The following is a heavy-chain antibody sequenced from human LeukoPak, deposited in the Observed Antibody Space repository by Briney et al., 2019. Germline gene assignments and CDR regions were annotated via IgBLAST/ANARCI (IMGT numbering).Heavy chain of an antibody. CDR3: AKDQRSYGYFIFDY. Sequence: GGSLRLSCAASGFTFSSYAMSWVRQALGKGLEWVSAISGSGGSTYYADSVKGRFTISRDNSKNTLYLQMNSLRAEDTAVYYCAKDQRSYGYFIFDYWGQGTLVTVSS. D-gene: IGHD5-18*01. V-gene: IGHV3-23*01. J-gene: IGHJ4*02. CDR1: GFTFSSYA. CDR2: ISGSGGST.